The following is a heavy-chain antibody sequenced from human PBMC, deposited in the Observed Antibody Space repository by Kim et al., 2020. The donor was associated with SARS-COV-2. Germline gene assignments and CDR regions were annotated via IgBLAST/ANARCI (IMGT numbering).Heavy chain of an antibody. D-gene: IGHD6-13*01. Sequence: GESLKISCAASGFTFSDSAMYWVRQASGKGLEWVGRIRSKANSYATAYGASVKGRFTISRDDSKNTAYLQMNSLKTEDTAIYYCTRVPPYSNSWWDAFDIWGQGTMVTVSS. CDR2: IRSKANSYAT. V-gene: IGHV3-73*01. J-gene: IGHJ3*02. CDR1: GFTFSDSA. CDR3: TRVPPYSNSWWDAFDI.